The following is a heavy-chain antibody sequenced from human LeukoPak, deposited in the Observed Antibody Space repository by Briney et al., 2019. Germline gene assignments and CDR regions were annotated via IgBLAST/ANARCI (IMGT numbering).Heavy chain of an antibody. CDR2: IYAGGTA. CDR1: GFIVSQNF. D-gene: IGHD3-3*01. V-gene: IGHV3-66*01. CDR3: AGDSDFWSGLDY. Sequence: GGSLRLSCRASGFIVSQNFMTWVRQAPGKRLEWLSIIYAGGTAYYADSVKGRFTISRDSSENTVHLQMKSLRLEDTAVYFCAGDSDFWSGLDYWGLGTLVTVSS. J-gene: IGHJ4*02.